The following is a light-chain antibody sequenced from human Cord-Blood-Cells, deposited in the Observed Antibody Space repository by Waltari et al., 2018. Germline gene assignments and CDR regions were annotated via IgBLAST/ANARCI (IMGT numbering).Light chain of an antibody. Sequence: EIVLTQSPGTLPLSPGERATLSCRASQSVSSSYLAWYQQKPGQAPRLLIYGASSRATGIPDRFSGSGSGTDFTLTISRLEPEDFAVYYCQQYGSSPPTWTFGQGP. CDR1: QSVSSSY. CDR2: GAS. V-gene: IGKV3-20*01. J-gene: IGKJ1*01. CDR3: QQYGSSPPTWT.